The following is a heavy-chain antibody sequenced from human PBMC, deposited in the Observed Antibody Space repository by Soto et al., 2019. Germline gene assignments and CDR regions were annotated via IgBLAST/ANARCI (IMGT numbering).Heavy chain of an antibody. CDR2: IGGGTGEVT. V-gene: IGHV3-23*01. Sequence: PGGSLRLSCAVSGFTFSSYAMSWVRQAPGKGLEWVSGIGGGTGEVTYYADSVQGRFTISRDNPRNTLHLQMNSLRPEDTARYFCARTNGYTVPRPHDYWGQGTLVTVSS. CDR3: ARTNGYTVPRPHDY. D-gene: IGHD2-8*01. J-gene: IGHJ4*02. CDR1: GFTFSSYA.